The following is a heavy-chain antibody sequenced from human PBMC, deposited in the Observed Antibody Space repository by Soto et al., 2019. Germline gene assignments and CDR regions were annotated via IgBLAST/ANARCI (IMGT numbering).Heavy chain of an antibody. J-gene: IGHJ4*02. CDR3: AKDRETTVVTPLDY. CDR2: ISYDGSNK. V-gene: IGHV3-30*18. Sequence: GGSLRLSXAASGFTFSSYGMHWVRQAPGKGLEWVAVISYDGSNKYYADSVKGRFTISRDNSKNTLYLQMNSLRAEDTAVYYCAKDRETTVVTPLDYWGQGTLVTVSS. CDR1: GFTFSSYG. D-gene: IGHD4-17*01.